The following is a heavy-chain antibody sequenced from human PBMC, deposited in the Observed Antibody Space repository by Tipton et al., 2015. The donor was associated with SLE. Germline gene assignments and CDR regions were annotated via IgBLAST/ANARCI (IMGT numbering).Heavy chain of an antibody. J-gene: IGHJ1*01. D-gene: IGHD1-26*01. CDR3: AKGAGATTGDFQQ. Sequence: SLRLSCAASGFTFDEYAMHWVRQVPGKGLEWVSGISWSGADTGYADSVKGRFTISRDNAKNSLYLQMNSLRVEDTAFYFCAKGAGATTGDFQQWGQGTLVIVSS. V-gene: IGHV3-9*01. CDR1: GFTFDEYA. CDR2: ISWSGADT.